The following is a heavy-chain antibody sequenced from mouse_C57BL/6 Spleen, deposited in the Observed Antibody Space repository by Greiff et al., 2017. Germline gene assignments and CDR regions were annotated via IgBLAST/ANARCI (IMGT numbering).Heavy chain of an antibody. Sequence: VQLQQSGAELVRPGASVKLSCTASGFNIKDDYMHWVKQRPEQGLEWIGWIDPENGDTEYASKFQGKATITADTSSNTAYLQLSSLTSEDTAVYYCRHYGSSYGYFDVWGTGTTVTVSS. J-gene: IGHJ1*03. D-gene: IGHD1-1*01. CDR1: GFNIKDDY. V-gene: IGHV14-4*01. CDR2: IDPENGDT. CDR3: RHYGSSYGYFDV.